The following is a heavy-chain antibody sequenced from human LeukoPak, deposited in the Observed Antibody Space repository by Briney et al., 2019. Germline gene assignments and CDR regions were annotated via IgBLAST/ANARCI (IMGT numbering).Heavy chain of an antibody. CDR2: IYNSGST. V-gene: IGHV4-39*01. CDR3: ASHHSNIYYRGEFDP. D-gene: IGHD1-26*01. CDR1: GGSMSSSQYC. J-gene: IGHJ5*02. Sequence: SETLSLTCTVSGGSMSSSQYCWGWIRQPPGMGREWIGSIYNSGSTHYNPSLKSRVTISVDTSKNQFSLKLNSVTAADTAVYYCASHHSNIYYRGEFDPWGQGTLVTVSS.